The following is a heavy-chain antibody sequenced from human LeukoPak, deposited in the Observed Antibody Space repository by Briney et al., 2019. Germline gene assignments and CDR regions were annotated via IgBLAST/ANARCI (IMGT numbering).Heavy chain of an antibody. CDR2: INHSGST. CDR3: ARGPSRADRRDREWFDP. Sequence: SETLSLTCAVYGGSFSSYYWSWIRQPPGKGLEWIGEINHSGSTNYNPSLKSRVTISVDTTKNQFSLKLSSVTAADTAVYYWARGPSRADRRDREWFDPWGEGTLVTVSS. CDR1: GGSFSSYY. D-gene: IGHD6-6*01. J-gene: IGHJ5*02. V-gene: IGHV4-34*01.